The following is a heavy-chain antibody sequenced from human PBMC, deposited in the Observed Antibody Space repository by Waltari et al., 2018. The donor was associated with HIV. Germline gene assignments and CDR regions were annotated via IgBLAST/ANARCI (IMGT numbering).Heavy chain of an antibody. Sequence: EVHLEQSGAEVKKPGESLTISCKASGYTFTSYWISWVGQMPGKGLEWMGIIYPGDSDTRYSPSFQGQVTISADKSITTVYLQWSTLKASDTAIYYCARHVRVLQPTVAIGGMDVWGQGTSVTVSS. V-gene: IGHV5-51*01. J-gene: IGHJ6*02. D-gene: IGHD2-21*01. CDR1: GYTFTSYW. CDR3: ARHVRVLQPTVAIGGMDV. CDR2: IYPGDSDT.